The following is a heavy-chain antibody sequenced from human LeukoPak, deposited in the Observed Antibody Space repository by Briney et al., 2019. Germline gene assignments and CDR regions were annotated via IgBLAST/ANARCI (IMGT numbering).Heavy chain of an antibody. D-gene: IGHD4-11*01. CDR2: ISSSSSYI. Sequence: GGSLRLSCAASGFTFSGYSMNWVRQAPGKGLEWASSISSSSSYIYYADSVKGRFTISRDNAKNSLYLQMNSLRAEDTAVYYCAREGDYSNYIDRNYYFDYWGQGTLVTVSS. CDR1: GFTFSGYS. J-gene: IGHJ4*02. CDR3: AREGDYSNYIDRNYYFDY. V-gene: IGHV3-21*01.